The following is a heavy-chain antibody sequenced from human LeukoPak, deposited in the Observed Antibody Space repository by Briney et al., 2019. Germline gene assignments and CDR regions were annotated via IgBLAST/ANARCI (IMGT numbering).Heavy chain of an antibody. CDR1: GYTFTGYH. CDR2: INPNSGDT. V-gene: IGHV1-2*06. D-gene: IGHD2-2*01. CDR3: ARDYCSSTSCLFDY. J-gene: IGHJ4*02. Sequence: ASVKVSCKASGYTFTGYHMHWVRQAPGQGLEWMGRINPNSGDTNYAQKFQGRVTMTRDTSISTAYMELSRLRSNDTAVYYCARDYCSSTSCLFDYWGQGTLVTVSS.